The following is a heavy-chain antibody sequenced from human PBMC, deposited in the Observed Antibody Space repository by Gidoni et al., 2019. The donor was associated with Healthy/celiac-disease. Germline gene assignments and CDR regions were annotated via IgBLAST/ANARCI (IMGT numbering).Heavy chain of an antibody. CDR3: AREDGYSYGYGEENYYFDY. V-gene: IGHV3-7*01. D-gene: IGHD5-18*01. Sequence: EVQLVESGGGLVQPGGSLRRSCAASGFTFSSYWMSWVRQAPGKGLEWVANIKQDGSEKYYVDSVKGRFTISRDNAKNSLYLQMNSLRAEDTAVYYCAREDGYSYGYGEENYYFDYWGQGTLVTVSS. CDR1: GFTFSSYW. J-gene: IGHJ4*02. CDR2: IKQDGSEK.